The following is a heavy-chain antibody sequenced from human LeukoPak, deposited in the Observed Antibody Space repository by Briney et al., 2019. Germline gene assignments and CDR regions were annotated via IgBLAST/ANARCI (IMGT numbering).Heavy chain of an antibody. CDR2: ISYDGSNK. CDR3: AKDLENGSDLGSFDY. V-gene: IGHV3-30*18. Sequence: GGSLRLSCAASGFPFSSYGMPWVRQAPCKGLEWVAVISYDGSNKYYADSVKGRFTISRDNSKNTLYLQMNSLRAEDTAVYYCAKDLENGSDLGSFDYWGQGTLATVSS. CDR1: GFPFSSYG. J-gene: IGHJ4*02. D-gene: IGHD3-10*01.